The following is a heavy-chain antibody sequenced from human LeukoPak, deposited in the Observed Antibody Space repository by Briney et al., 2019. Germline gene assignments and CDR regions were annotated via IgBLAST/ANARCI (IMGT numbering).Heavy chain of an antibody. Sequence: ASVKVSCKASGYTFTSYDINWVRQATGQGREWMGWMNPNSGNTGYAQKFQGRVTITRNTSISTAYMELSSLRSEDTAVYYCARAHCSSTICYKYWFDPWGQGTLVTVSS. CDR2: MNPNSGNT. D-gene: IGHD2-2*02. J-gene: IGHJ5*02. CDR1: GYTFTSYD. CDR3: ARAHCSSTICYKYWFDP. V-gene: IGHV1-8*03.